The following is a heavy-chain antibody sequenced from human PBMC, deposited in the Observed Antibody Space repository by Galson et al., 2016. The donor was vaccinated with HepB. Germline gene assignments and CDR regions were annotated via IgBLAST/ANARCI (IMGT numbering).Heavy chain of an antibody. J-gene: IGHJ4*02. CDR3: AKEAYFYDSGAYLDS. D-gene: IGHD3-22*01. CDR1: GFSFSSYA. CDR2: ISGSGNNI. Sequence: SLRLSCAGSGFSFSSYAMSWVRQAPGKGLEWVSAISGSGNNIYYADSVKGRFTFSRDNSKNTVYLQMNSLRVEDTAVYYCAKEAYFYDSGAYLDSWGQGTLVTVSS. V-gene: IGHV3-23*01.